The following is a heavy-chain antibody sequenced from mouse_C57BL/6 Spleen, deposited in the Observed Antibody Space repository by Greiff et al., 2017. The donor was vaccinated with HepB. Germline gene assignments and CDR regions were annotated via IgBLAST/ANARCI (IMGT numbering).Heavy chain of an antibody. CDR1: GYTFTSYW. D-gene: IGHD2-4*01. V-gene: IGHV1-50*01. CDR3: ARPYYDVNAMDY. CDR2: IDPSDSYT. J-gene: IGHJ4*01. Sequence: QVQLQQPGAELVKPGASVKLSCKASGYTFTSYWMQWVKQRPGQGLEWIGEIDPSDSYTNYNQKFKGKATLTVDTSSSTAYMQLSSLTSEDSAVYYCARPYYDVNAMDYWGQGTSVTVSS.